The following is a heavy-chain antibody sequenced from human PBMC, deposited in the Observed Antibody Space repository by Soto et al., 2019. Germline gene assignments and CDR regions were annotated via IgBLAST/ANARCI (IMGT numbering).Heavy chain of an antibody. J-gene: IGHJ5*02. CDR3: ARDGRQRFDP. Sequence: QVQLQESGPGLVKPSETLSLTCTVSGGSISSYYWSWIRQPPGKGLEWIGYIYYSGSTNYNPSLKSRVTISVDTSKNQFSLKLSSVTAADTAVYYCARDGRQRFDPWGQGTLFTVSS. D-gene: IGHD1-1*01. CDR2: IYYSGST. CDR1: GGSISSYY. V-gene: IGHV4-59*01.